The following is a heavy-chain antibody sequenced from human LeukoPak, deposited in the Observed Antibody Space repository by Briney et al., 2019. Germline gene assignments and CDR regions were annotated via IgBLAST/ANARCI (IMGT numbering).Heavy chain of an antibody. CDR1: GYTFTGYY. V-gene: IGHV1-2*02. D-gene: IGHD6-19*01. CDR3: ARLVAGQYYFDY. CDR2: INPNSGGT. Sequence: ASVKVSCKASGYTFTGYYMHWVRQAPGQGLEWMGWINPNSGGTNYAQKFQGRVTMTRDTSTSTAYMELSRLRSDDTAVYYCARLVAGQYYFDYWGQGTLVTVSS. J-gene: IGHJ4*02.